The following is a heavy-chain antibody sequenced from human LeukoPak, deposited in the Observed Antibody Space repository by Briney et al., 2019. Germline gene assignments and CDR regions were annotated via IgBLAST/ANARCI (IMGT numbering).Heavy chain of an antibody. D-gene: IGHD2-8*01. CDR1: EDTFSVYY. CDR3: ARGLYSLPYDY. CDR2: INPNSGGT. Sequence: ASVRVSCKASEDTFSVYYMHWVRQAPGQGLEWMGWINPNSGGTNYAQKFQGRVTMTRDTSISTAYMELSRLRSDDTAVYYCARGLYSLPYDYWGQGTLVTVSS. J-gene: IGHJ4*02. V-gene: IGHV1-2*02.